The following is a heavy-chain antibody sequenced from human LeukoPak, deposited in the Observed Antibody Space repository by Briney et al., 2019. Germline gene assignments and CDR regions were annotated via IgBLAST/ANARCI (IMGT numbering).Heavy chain of an antibody. Sequence: PGRSLRLSCTASGFTFGEYAMRWVRQAPGKGLEWVGFIRSKAYGGTTEYAASVKGRFTISRDDSKSIAYLQMNSLKTEDTAVYYCAREEDGSGSYWGENYWGQGTLVTVSS. D-gene: IGHD3-10*01. CDR1: GFTFGEYA. J-gene: IGHJ4*02. CDR2: IRSKAYGGTT. V-gene: IGHV3-49*04. CDR3: AREEDGSGSYWGENY.